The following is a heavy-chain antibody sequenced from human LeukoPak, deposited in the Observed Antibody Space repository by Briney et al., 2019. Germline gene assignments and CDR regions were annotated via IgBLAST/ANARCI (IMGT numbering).Heavy chain of an antibody. J-gene: IGHJ6*03. CDR3: AEGDTMLRGGRHYYYMDV. CDR1: GGTFSNYA. D-gene: IGHD3-10*01. V-gene: IGHV1-69*06. CDR2: IIPIFSTP. Sequence: SVKVSCKASGGTFSNYAINWVRQAPGQGLEWMGGIIPIFSTPDYAQKFQGRVTITADKSTSTAYMELSSLRSEDTAVYYCAEGDTMLRGGRHYYYMDVWGKGTTVTVSS.